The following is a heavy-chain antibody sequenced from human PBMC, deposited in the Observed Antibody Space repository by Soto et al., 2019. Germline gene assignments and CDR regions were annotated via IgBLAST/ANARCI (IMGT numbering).Heavy chain of an antibody. CDR2: IKANSGGT. Sequence: GATVKDSCKAAVFSGDTIHYVRLLPGQGREWMGRIKANSGGTNYAQKCQGRVTMTRYTSINAAYMQLSSLTSDDTAVYYCPSARSGQSPDLGYWGQGTVGTVAS. CDR1: VFSGDT. J-gene: IGHJ4*02. D-gene: IGHD6-19*01. V-gene: IGHV1-2*06. CDR3: PSARSGQSPDLGY.